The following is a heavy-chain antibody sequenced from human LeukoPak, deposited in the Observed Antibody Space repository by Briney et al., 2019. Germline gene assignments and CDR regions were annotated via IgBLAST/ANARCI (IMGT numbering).Heavy chain of an antibody. CDR3: ARDQGVVDTAMVRGMYYYYYGMDV. J-gene: IGHJ6*02. D-gene: IGHD5-18*01. CDR1: GYTFTSYA. V-gene: IGHV1-3*01. CDR2: INAGNGNT. Sequence: ASVKVSCKASGYTFTSYAMHWVRQAPGQRLEWMGWINAGNGNTKYSQKFQGRVTITADKSTSTAYMELSSLRSEDTAVYYCARDQGVVDTAMVRGMYYYYYGMDVWGQGTTVTVSS.